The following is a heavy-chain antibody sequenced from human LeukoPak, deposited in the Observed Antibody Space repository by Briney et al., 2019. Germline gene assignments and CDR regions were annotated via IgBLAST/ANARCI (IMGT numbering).Heavy chain of an antibody. D-gene: IGHD3-3*01. CDR3: ARASEWLLYYYFGY. CDR2: ISSSSSYI. CDR1: GFTFSSYS. Sequence: GGSLRLSCAASGFTFSSYSMNWVRQAPGKGLEWVSSISSSSSYIYYADSVKGRFTISRDNAKNSLYLQMNSLRAEDTAVYYCARASEWLLYYYFGYWGQGTLVTVSS. V-gene: IGHV3-21*01. J-gene: IGHJ4*02.